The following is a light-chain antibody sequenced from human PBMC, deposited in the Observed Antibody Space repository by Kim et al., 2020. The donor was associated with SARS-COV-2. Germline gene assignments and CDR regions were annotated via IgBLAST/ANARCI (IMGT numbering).Light chain of an antibody. CDR3: QQYSYWPRT. Sequence: EIVMTQSPATLSVSPGERVTLSCRASQSVSTNLAWYQQKPGQAPRLLIYGASTRATGIPARFSGSGSGTEFTITISSLQSEDFALYYCQQYSYWPRTFGQGTKVDIK. V-gene: IGKV3-15*01. CDR1: QSVSTN. J-gene: IGKJ1*01. CDR2: GAS.